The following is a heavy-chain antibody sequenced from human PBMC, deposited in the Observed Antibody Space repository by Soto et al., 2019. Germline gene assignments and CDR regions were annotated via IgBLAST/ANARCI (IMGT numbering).Heavy chain of an antibody. D-gene: IGHD2-2*01. V-gene: IGHV3-23*01. CDR1: GFTFSSYA. CDR3: AKDLSYQLLAKTFDY. J-gene: IGHJ4*02. CDR2: ISGSGGST. Sequence: LRLSCAASGFTFSSYAMIWVRQAPGEGLEWVSAISGSGGSTYYADSVKGRFTISRDNSKNTLYLQMNSLRAEDTAVYYCAKDLSYQLLAKTFDYWGQGTLVTVS.